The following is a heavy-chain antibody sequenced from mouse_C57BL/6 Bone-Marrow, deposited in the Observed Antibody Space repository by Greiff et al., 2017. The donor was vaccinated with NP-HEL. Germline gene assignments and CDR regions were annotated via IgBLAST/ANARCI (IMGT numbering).Heavy chain of an antibody. J-gene: IGHJ3*01. CDR1: GFTFSSYA. CDR3: AREGLITTVELRGAY. Sequence: DVMLVESGGGLVKPGGSLKPSCAASGFTFSSYAMSWVRQTPEKRLEWVATISDGGSYTYYPDNVKGRFTISRDNAKNNLYLQMSHLKSEDTAMYYCAREGLITTVELRGAYWGQGTLVTVSA. V-gene: IGHV5-4*01. CDR2: ISDGGSYT. D-gene: IGHD1-1*01.